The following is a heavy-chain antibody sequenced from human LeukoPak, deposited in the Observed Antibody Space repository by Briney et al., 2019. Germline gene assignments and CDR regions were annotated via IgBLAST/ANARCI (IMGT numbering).Heavy chain of an antibody. V-gene: IGHV1-8*03. J-gene: IGHJ4*02. D-gene: IGHD3-3*01. Sequence: GASVKVSCKASGYTLTSYDINWVRQATGQGLEWMGWMNPNSGNTGYAQKFQGRVTITRNTSISTAYMELSSLRSEDTAVYYCARGPFSGVYYDFWSGYSPYYFDYWGQGTLVTVSS. CDR3: ARGPFSGVYYDFWSGYSPYYFDY. CDR2: MNPNSGNT. CDR1: GYTLTSYD.